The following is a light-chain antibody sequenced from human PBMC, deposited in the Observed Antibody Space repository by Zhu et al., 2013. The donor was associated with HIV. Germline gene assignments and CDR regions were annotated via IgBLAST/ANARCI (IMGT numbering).Light chain of an antibody. V-gene: IGLV1-40*01. CDR1: TSNIGAGYD. CDR2: GYT. Sequence: QSVLTQPPSVSGAPGQRVTISCTGNTSNIGAGYDVHWYQQLPGTAPKLLIYGYTNRPSGVSNRFSGSKSGNTASLTISGLQAEDEADYYCSSYTSSDTVIFGGGTKLTVL. J-gene: IGLJ2*01. CDR3: SSYTSSDTVI.